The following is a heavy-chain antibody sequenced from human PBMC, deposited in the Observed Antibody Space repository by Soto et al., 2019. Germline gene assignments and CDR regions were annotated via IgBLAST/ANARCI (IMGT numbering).Heavy chain of an antibody. CDR3: ARIAAESDFAMDV. D-gene: IGHD6-25*01. CDR1: GYIFTTYI. J-gene: IGHJ6*02. CDR2: IRAYNGDT. Sequence: QVQLVQSGAEVKKPGASLKVSCKASGYIFTTYIITWVRQAPGQGLEWMGWIRAYNGDTTYPQKVXXRXXMTMETSTRTAYMELRSLRSDDTAVYYWARIAAESDFAMDVWGQGTTVTVSS. V-gene: IGHV1-18*01.